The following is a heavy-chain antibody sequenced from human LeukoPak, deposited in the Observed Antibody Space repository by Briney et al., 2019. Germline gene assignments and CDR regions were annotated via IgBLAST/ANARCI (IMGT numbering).Heavy chain of an antibody. CDR1: GGTFSSYA. D-gene: IGHD3-22*01. CDR2: IIPIFGTA. Sequence: GASVKVSCKASGGTFSSYAISWVRQAPGQGLEWMGGIIPIFGTANYAQKFQGRVTITADESTSTAYMELSSLRSEDTAVYYCASWDSGYDDYWGEGTLVTVSS. CDR3: ASWDSGYDDY. J-gene: IGHJ4*02. V-gene: IGHV1-69*13.